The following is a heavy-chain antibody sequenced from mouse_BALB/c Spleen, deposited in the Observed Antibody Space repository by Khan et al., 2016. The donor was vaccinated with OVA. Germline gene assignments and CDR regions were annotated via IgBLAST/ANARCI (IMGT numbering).Heavy chain of an antibody. Sequence: QVQLKQSGAELVRPGASVTLSCKASGYTFTDYEIHWVKQTPVHGLEWIGAIDPETGGTAYNQKFKGKVTLTADKSSSTAYVELSSLKSEDSAVYSCTKEDRITRSAWFAYWGQGTLVTVSA. D-gene: IGHD2-4*01. V-gene: IGHV1-15*01. J-gene: IGHJ3*01. CDR2: IDPETGGT. CDR1: GYTFTDYE. CDR3: TKEDRITRSAWFAY.